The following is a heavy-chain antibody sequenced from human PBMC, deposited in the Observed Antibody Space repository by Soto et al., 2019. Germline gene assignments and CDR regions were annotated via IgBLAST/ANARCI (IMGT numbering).Heavy chain of an antibody. CDR1: GFTFSSYW. V-gene: IGHV3-23*01. Sequence: PGGSLRLSCAASGFTFSSYWMHWVRQAPGKGLVWVSAIGGSGDWTYYADSVKGRFTISRDNSKNTLSLQMNTLRAEDTAVYYCAKVSSSWYSGFFDLWGQGTLVTVSS. CDR3: AKVSSSWYSGFFDL. CDR2: IGGSGDWT. D-gene: IGHD6-13*01. J-gene: IGHJ4*02.